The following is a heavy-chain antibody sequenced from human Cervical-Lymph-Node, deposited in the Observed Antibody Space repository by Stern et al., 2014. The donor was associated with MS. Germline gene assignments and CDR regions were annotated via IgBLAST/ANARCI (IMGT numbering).Heavy chain of an antibody. J-gene: IGHJ1*01. Sequence: QLQLQESGPGLLKPSETLSLTCTVSGGSIRSNSYYWDWIRQPPGKGLEWIGTIFHTGSVYYNPSPQSRVTMPVDTSKNQFSLKLPSVTAADTALYYCSRQSWSSWSNDVWGRGTLVTVSS. CDR1: GGSIRSNSYY. CDR3: SRQSWSSWSNDV. D-gene: IGHD2-15*01. V-gene: IGHV4-39*01. CDR2: IFHTGSV.